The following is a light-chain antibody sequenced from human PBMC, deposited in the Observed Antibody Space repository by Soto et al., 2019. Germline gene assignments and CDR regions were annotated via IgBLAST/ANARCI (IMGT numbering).Light chain of an antibody. J-gene: IGKJ3*01. V-gene: IGKV1-27*01. Sequence: DIQMTQTPSSLSIFVGDRVTITCRASQDIRNYLAWYQQKPGKVPKLLIYAASTLQSGVPSRFSGSGSGTDFTLTINSLQPEDIATYYCQKYDRAPFTFGPGTKVDFK. CDR2: AAS. CDR1: QDIRNY. CDR3: QKYDRAPFT.